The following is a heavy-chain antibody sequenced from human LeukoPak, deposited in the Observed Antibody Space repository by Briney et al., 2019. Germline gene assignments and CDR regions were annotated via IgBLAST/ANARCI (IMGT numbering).Heavy chain of an antibody. J-gene: IGHJ4*02. D-gene: IGHD5-18*01. CDR3: AKLRAHTAMVAYFDY. Sequence: PGGSLRLSCAASGFTFSSYGMHWVRQAPGKGLEWVAVIWYDGSNKYYADSVKGRFTISRDNSKNTLYLQMNSLRAEDTAVYYCAKLRAHTAMVAYFDYWGQGTLVTVSS. CDR2: IWYDGSNK. CDR1: GFTFSSYG. V-gene: IGHV3-33*06.